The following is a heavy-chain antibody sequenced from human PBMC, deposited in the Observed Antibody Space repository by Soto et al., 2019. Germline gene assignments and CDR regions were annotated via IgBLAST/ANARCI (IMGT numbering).Heavy chain of an antibody. V-gene: IGHV4-38-2*02. CDR2: IFHGGNT. CDR1: VFFIIIGNY. D-gene: IGHD2-15*01. J-gene: IGHJ3*01. CDR3: ARERWYDAFDV. Sequence: PSATXSLTCAVSVFFIIIGNYLVCIRKPPGKGLEWIGSIFHGGNTYYNPSLKSRVTISVDMSKNQFSLKLNSVTAADTDVYYCARERWYDAFDVWGQGTVV.